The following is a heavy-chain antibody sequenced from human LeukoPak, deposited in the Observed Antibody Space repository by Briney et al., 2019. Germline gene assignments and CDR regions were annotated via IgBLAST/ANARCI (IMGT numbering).Heavy chain of an antibody. V-gene: IGHV3-7*01. J-gene: IGHJ6*02. CDR2: IKQDGSEK. CDR3: ARDRMGAGDYVPYYYYGMDV. Sequence: GGSLRLSCAASGLTFSNYWMSWVRQAPGKGLEWVANIKQDGSEKYYVDSVKGRFTISRDNANNSLYLQMNSLRPEDTAVYYCARDRMGAGDYVPYYYYGMDVWGQGTTVTVSS. D-gene: IGHD4-17*01. CDR1: GLTFSNYW.